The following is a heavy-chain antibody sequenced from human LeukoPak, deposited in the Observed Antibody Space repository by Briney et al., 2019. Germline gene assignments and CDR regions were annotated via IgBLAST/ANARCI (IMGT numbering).Heavy chain of an antibody. Sequence: GGSLGLSCTASGFTFSNYAMSWVRQAPGKGLEWVSTISGSDGSTYYADSVKGRFTISRDNSKNTLYVQMNSLRVEDTAIYYCAKGRGYCTGGSCYSDYWGQGTLVTVSS. V-gene: IGHV3-23*01. CDR1: GFTFSNYA. J-gene: IGHJ4*02. D-gene: IGHD2-15*01. CDR2: ISGSDGST. CDR3: AKGRGYCTGGSCYSDY.